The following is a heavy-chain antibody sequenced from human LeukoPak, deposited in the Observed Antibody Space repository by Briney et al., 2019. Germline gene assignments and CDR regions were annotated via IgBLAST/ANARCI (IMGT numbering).Heavy chain of an antibody. CDR3: VRVVPGPRNWFHP. J-gene: IGHJ5*02. Sequence: VKVSCKASGYSFTTYDINWVRQAFGQGLEWMGWVNTKSGKTGYAEKFQGRVIMTRDNSISTGYMELHSLTSEDTAVYYCVRVVPGPRNWFHPWGQGTQVTVSS. D-gene: IGHD2-2*01. CDR2: VNTKSGKT. CDR1: GYSFTTYD. V-gene: IGHV1-8*01.